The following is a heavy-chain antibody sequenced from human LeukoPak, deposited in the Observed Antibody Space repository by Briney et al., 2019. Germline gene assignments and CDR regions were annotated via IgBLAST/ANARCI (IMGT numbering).Heavy chain of an antibody. CDR2: NSSSGTTM. J-gene: IGHJ4*02. Sequence: GGSLRLSCAASGFTFSTYYMSWVRQAPGKGLECVSYNSSSGTTMYYADSVKGRFTISRDNAKNSLYLQMNSLRAEDTAVYYCAKDLYTSRYACCFDYWGQGTLVTVSS. V-gene: IGHV3-11*01. D-gene: IGHD6-13*01. CDR1: GFTFSTYY. CDR3: AKDLYTSRYACCFDY.